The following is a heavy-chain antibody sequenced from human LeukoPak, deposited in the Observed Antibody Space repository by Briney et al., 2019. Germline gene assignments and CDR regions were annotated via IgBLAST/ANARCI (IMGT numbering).Heavy chain of an antibody. J-gene: IGHJ5*02. Sequence: SETLSLTCAVYGGSFSGYYWSWIRQPPGKGLEWIGEINHSGSTNCNPSLKSRVTISVDTSKNQFSLKLSSVTAADTAVYYCARHRAYVRVLDPWGQGTLVTVSS. CDR3: ARHRAYVRVLDP. CDR1: GGSFSGYY. CDR2: INHSGST. D-gene: IGHD3-10*02. V-gene: IGHV4-34*01.